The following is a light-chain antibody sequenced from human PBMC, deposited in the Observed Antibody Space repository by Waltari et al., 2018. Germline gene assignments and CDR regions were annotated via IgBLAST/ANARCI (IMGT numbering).Light chain of an antibody. J-gene: IGKJ4*02. CDR1: QGISIF. CDR3: QQIINYPLT. CDR2: PES. Sequence: IQLTQSPSSLSASVGDRVTLTCRASQGISIFLAWSQQTPGKVPQLLISPESTFQSDVPSRFSGSGSGTDYTLTISSIQPKNAATYDGQQIINYPLTIGGGTKVE. V-gene: IGKV1-9*01.